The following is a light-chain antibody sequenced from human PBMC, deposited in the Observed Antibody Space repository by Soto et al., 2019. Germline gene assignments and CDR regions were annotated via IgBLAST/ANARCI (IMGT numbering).Light chain of an antibody. J-gene: IGLJ1*01. CDR2: EVS. CDR3: SSYPSSTTPCV. Sequence: QSALTQPPSVSGSPGQSVTISCTGTSSDVGSYNRVSWYQQPPGSAPKLMIYEVSNRPSGVPDRFSGSKSGNTASLTISGLQAEDEADYYCSSYPSSTTPCVFGTGTKVT. CDR1: SSDVGSYNR. V-gene: IGLV2-18*02.